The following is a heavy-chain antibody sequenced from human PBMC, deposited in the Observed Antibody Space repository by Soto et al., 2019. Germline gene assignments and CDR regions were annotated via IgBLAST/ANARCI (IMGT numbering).Heavy chain of an antibody. D-gene: IGHD6-6*01. Sequence: QVQLVESGGGVVQTGRSLRLSCAASGFIFSSYGMHWVRQAPGKGLEWVAVTSYDGSYNYYGDSVKGRFTISRDNSKNTLYLQMNSLRGDETGVYYCAKVSSDRGFSYFGMDVWGQGTTVIVSS. J-gene: IGHJ6*02. CDR1: GFIFSSYG. CDR2: TSYDGSYN. V-gene: IGHV3-30*18. CDR3: AKVSSDRGFSYFGMDV.